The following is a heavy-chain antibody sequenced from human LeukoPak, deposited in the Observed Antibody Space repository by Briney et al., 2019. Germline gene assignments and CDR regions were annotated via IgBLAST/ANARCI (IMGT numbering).Heavy chain of an antibody. CDR1: GFTFSSYG. D-gene: IGHD3-10*01. J-gene: IGHJ6*02. Sequence: GGSLRLSCAASGFTFSSYGMHWVRQAPGKGLEWVAVIWYDGSNKYYADSVKGRFTISRDNSKNTLYLQMNSLRAEDTAVYYCARGRLRYYYGSGSLNGYYYGMDVWGQGTTVTVSS. CDR3: ARGRLRYYYGSGSLNGYYYGMDV. V-gene: IGHV3-33*01. CDR2: IWYDGSNK.